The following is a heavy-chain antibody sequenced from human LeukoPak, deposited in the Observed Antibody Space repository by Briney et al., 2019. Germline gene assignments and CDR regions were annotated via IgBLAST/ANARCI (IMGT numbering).Heavy chain of an antibody. CDR2: IDWDDDK. CDR1: GSSLSTSRIR. D-gene: IGHD1-26*01. Sequence: SPPALAKPTQTLTLTRTFSGSSLSTSRIRVCWIRQPPAKALEGLARIDWDDDKFYSTSVKTRLTISKDTSKNQVVLTMTNMDPVDTATYYCARLMYSGSYYYFDYWGQGTLVTVSS. J-gene: IGHJ4*02. CDR3: ARLMYSGSYYYFDY. V-gene: IGHV2-70*04.